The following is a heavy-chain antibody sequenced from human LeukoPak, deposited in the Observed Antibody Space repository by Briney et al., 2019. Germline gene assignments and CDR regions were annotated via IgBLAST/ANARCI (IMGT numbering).Heavy chain of an antibody. CDR2: IYYGGST. J-gene: IGHJ6*02. CDR1: GGSISSYY. Sequence: SETLSLTCTVSGGSISSYYWSWIRQPPGKGLEWIGYIYYGGSTNYNPSLKSRVTISVDTSKNQFSLKLSSVTAADTAVYYCARDGFYDILTGYPYGMDVWGQGTTVTVSS. D-gene: IGHD3-9*01. V-gene: IGHV4-59*01. CDR3: ARDGFYDILTGYPYGMDV.